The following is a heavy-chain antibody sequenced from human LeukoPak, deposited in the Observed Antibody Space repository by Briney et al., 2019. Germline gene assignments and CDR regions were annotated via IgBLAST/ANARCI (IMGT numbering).Heavy chain of an antibody. CDR1: GGSVTSGNYY. Sequence: SESLSLTCTVSGGSVTSGNYYWHWIRQPAGKGLEWIGRIYTNGGASYNPSLKSRVTISIDASKNQFSLKLSSVTAADTAVYYCAREPPGYWGQGILVTVSS. V-gene: IGHV4-61*02. J-gene: IGHJ4*02. CDR2: IYTNGGA. CDR3: AREPPGY.